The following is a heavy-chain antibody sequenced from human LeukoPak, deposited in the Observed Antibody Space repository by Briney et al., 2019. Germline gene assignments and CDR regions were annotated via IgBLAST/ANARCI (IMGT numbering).Heavy chain of an antibody. D-gene: IGHD6-6*01. CDR2: IIPIFGTA. CDR3: ARGVGFGLAARY. Sequence: GASVKVSCKASGYTFTSYYMHWVRQAPGQGLEWMGGIIPIFGTANYAQKLQGRVTITTDESTSTAYMELSSLRSEDTAVYYCARGVGFGLAARYWGQGTLVTVSS. J-gene: IGHJ4*02. V-gene: IGHV1-69*05. CDR1: GYTFTSYY.